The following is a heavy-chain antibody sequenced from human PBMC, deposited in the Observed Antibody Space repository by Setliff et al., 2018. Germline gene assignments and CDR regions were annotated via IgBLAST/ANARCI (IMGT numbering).Heavy chain of an antibody. J-gene: IGHJ1*01. V-gene: IGHV4-61*09. CDR2: IYTSGST. D-gene: IGHD2-21*01. CDR1: GGSISSGSGY. CDR3: VRAPVYCSGDCYPRYFGA. Sequence: SETLSLTCSVSGGSISSGSGYWTWIRQPAGKGLEWIGHIYTSGSTNYNPSLKSRVTISVDASKNQLSLNLRSVTAADTCVDYCVRAPVYCSGDCYPRYFGAWGQGTLVAGSS.